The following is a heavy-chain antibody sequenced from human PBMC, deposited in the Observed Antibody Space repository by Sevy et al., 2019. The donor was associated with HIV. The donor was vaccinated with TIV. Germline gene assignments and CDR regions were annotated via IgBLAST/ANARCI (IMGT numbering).Heavy chain of an antibody. J-gene: IGHJ4*02. CDR1: GGSFSAYY. CDR3: ARPGGDL. V-gene: IGHV4-34*01. Sequence: SETLSLTCAVYGGSFSAYYWSWIRQAPGQGLEWIGDINHSGSANYNPSLKSRVTISVDTTKSQFSLKLSSVTAADTGGFYCARPGGDLWGRGTLVTVSS. D-gene: IGHD3-16*01. CDR2: INHSGSA.